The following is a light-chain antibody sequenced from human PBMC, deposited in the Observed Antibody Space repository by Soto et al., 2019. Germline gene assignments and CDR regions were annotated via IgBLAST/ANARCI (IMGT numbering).Light chain of an antibody. Sequence: EIVLTQSPATLSLSPGARATLSCGASQSVSSNFLAWYQQKPGLAPRLLIYDASSRATGIPDRFSGSGSGTDFTLTLSRLDPEDFAVYYCQYYGTSLRPFGQGTKVEIK. CDR1: QSVSSNF. J-gene: IGKJ2*01. CDR2: DAS. CDR3: QYYGTSLRP. V-gene: IGKV3D-20*01.